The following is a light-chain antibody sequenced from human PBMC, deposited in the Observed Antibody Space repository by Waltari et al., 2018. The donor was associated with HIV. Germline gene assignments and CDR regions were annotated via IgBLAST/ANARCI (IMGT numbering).Light chain of an antibody. CDR2: EVS. J-gene: IGLJ1*01. V-gene: IGLV2-8*01. CDR3: SSYAGSNNLV. CDR1: SSDVGGYKY. Sequence: QSALTQPPSASGSPGQSVTISCTGTSSDVGGYKYVSWYQQHPGKAPKLMIYEVSTRPSGFPYRFSGSKSGNTASLTVSGLQAEDEADYYCSSYAGSNNLVFGTGTKVTVL.